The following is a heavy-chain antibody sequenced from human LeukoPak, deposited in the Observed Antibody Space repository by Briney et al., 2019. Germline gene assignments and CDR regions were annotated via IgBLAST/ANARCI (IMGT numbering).Heavy chain of an antibody. D-gene: IGHD6-6*01. Sequence: ASVKVSCKASGYTFTGYYMHWVRQAPGQGLEWMGWINPNSGGTNYAQKLQGRVTMTTDTSTSTAYMELRSLRSDDTAVYYCAREEGSIAARKRFDPWGQGTLVTVSS. J-gene: IGHJ5*02. CDR3: AREEGSIAARKRFDP. CDR2: INPNSGGT. CDR1: GYTFTGYY. V-gene: IGHV1-2*02.